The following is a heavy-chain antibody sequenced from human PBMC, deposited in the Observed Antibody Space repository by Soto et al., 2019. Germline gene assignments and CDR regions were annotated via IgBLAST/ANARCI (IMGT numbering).Heavy chain of an antibody. D-gene: IGHD3-22*01. CDR2: ISWNSGSI. CDR3: AKGYYYDSSGYYFDY. J-gene: IGHJ4*02. Sequence: GGSLRLSCAASGFTFDDYAMHWVRQAPGKGLEWVSDISWNSGSIGYADSVKGRFTISRDNAKNSLYLQMNSLRAEDTALYYCAKGYYYDSSGYYFDYWGQGTLVTVSS. V-gene: IGHV3-9*01. CDR1: GFTFDDYA.